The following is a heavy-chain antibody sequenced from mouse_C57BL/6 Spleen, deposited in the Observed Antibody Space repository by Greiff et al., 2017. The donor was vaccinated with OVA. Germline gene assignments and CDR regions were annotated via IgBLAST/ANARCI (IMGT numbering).Heavy chain of an antibody. D-gene: IGHD1-3*01. V-gene: IGHV14-2*01. Sequence: VQLQQSGAELVKPGASVTLSCTASGFNIKDYYMHWVKQRTEQGLEWIGRIDPEDGETKYAPKFQGKATITADTSSNTAYLQLSSLTSEDTAVYYCARASSLPFAYWGQGTLVTVSA. CDR1: GFNIKDYY. CDR3: ARASSLPFAY. CDR2: IDPEDGET. J-gene: IGHJ3*01.